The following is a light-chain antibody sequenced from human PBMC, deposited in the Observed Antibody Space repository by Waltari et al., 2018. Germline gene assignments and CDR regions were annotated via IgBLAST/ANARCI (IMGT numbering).Light chain of an antibody. J-gene: IGLJ3*02. CDR2: YDT. CDR3: QVWDDTTNSGV. V-gene: IGLV3-21*04. Sequence: YVLTQPPSVSVAPGKTATLTCGGENIESKSVNWYQQKPGQAPVLVLFYDTDRPSGIPDRFSGSNSGNTATLTISGVEAGDEADYHCQVWDDTTNSGVFGGGTRLTVL. CDR1: NIESKS.